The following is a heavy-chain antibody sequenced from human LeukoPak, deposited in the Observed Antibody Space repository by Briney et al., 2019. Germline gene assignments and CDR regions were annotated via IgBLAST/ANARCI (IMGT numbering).Heavy chain of an antibody. V-gene: IGHV3-7*01. CDR1: GFTFSNYW. D-gene: IGHD3-9*01. J-gene: IGHJ6*02. Sequence: GGSLRLSCAASGFTFSNYWMSWVRQAPGKGLEWVANIKQDGSEKYYVDSVKGRFTISRDNAKNSLYLQMNSLRAEDTAVYYCARDRPRDYDILTGYRGYYYYYGMDVWGQGTTVTVSS. CDR3: ARDRPRDYDILTGYRGYYYYYGMDV. CDR2: IKQDGSEK.